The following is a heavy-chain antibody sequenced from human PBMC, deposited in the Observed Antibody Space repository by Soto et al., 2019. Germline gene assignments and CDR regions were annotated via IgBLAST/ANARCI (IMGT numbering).Heavy chain of an antibody. CDR1: GGSISSSSYY. D-gene: IGHD3-10*01. CDR3: ARLGVLLWLGELLRRPPGGWFDP. J-gene: IGHJ5*02. CDR2: IYYSGST. Sequence: SETLSLTCTVSGGSISSSSYYWGWIRQPPGKGLEWIGSIYYSGSTYYNPSLKSRVTISVDTSKNQFSLKLSSVTAADTAVYYCARLGVLLWLGELLRRPPGGWFDPWGHGTLVTVSS. V-gene: IGHV4-39*01.